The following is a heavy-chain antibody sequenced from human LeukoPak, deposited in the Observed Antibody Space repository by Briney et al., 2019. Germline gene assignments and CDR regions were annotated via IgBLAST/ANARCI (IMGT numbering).Heavy chain of an antibody. J-gene: IGHJ3*02. D-gene: IGHD4-17*01. CDR1: GGSFSGYY. V-gene: IGHV4-34*01. CDR2: INHSGSA. Sequence: SATLSLTCAVYGGSFSGYYWSWIRQPPGKGLEWIGEINHSGSADYNPSLKSRVTISVDTSKNHFSLKLSSVTAADTAVYYCAMTTVTTGRSSFDIWAQGTMVTVSS. CDR3: AMTTVTTGRSSFDI.